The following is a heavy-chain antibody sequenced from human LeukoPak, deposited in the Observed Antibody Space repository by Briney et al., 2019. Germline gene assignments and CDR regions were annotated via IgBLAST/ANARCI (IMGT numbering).Heavy chain of an antibody. D-gene: IGHD5-12*01. CDR1: GYSFTNYW. CDR2: IYPGDSDT. CDR3: ARRDGYNNAYFDS. Sequence: GESLKISCKGSGYSFTNYWIAWVRQMPGKGLEWMGIIYPGDSDTRYSPSFQGQVIISADKSISTAYLQWSSLKASDTAMYYCARRDGYNNAYFDSWGQGTLVTVSS. V-gene: IGHV5-51*01. J-gene: IGHJ4*02.